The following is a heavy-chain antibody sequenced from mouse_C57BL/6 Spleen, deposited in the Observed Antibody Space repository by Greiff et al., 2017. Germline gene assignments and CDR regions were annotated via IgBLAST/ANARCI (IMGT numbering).Heavy chain of an antibody. CDR1: GYTFTSYW. V-gene: IGHV1-55*01. CDR2: IYPGGGST. J-gene: IGHJ2*01. Sequence: QVQLQQPGAELVKPGASVKMSCTASGYTFTSYWITWVQQRPGQGLEWIGDIYPGGGSTNYNEKLKIKATLTVDTSTSTTYVQLSSLTSEDSAVYYCALTTGVHYCDYWGQGTTRTVSS. CDR3: ALTTGVHYCDY. D-gene: IGHD1-1*01.